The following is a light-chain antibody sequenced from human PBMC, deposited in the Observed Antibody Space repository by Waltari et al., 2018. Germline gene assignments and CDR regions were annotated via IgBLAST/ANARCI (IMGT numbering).Light chain of an antibody. CDR2: AAS. J-gene: IGKJ4*01. Sequence: DIQLTQSPTFLSASVGDRVTLTCRASQGISSYLNWFQQKLGKAPKLLIYAASTLQSGVPSRFSGSGSGTDFTLTISSLQPEDFATYYCHQVNSYPLTFGGGTKVEIK. V-gene: IGKV1-9*01. CDR3: HQVNSYPLT. CDR1: QGISSY.